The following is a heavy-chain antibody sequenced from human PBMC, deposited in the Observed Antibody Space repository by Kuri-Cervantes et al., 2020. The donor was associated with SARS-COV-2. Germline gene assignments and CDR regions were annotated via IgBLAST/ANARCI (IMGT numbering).Heavy chain of an antibody. V-gene: IGHV4-59*08. J-gene: IGHJ4*02. CDR2: IYYSGST. D-gene: IGHD3-3*01. CDR1: GGSFSDYY. Sequence: SETLSLTCAVYGGSFSDYYWSWIRQPPGKGLEWIGYIYYSGSTNYNPSLKSRVTISVDTSKNQFSLKLSSVTAADTAVYYCARHGTGYDFWSGYYGEDYWGQGTLVTVSS. CDR3: ARHGTGYDFWSGYYGEDY.